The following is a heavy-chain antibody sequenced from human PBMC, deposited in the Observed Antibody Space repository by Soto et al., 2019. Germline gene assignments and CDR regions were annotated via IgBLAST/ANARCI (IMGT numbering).Heavy chain of an antibody. V-gene: IGHV4-34*01. CDR2: INHRGST. J-gene: IGHJ4*02. CDR1: GGSFSGYY. CDR3: AFVAARRDY. Sequence: QVRLQQWGAGLLKPSETLSLTCAAYGGSFSGYYWTWIRQTPGKGLEWIGEINHRGSTNYNPSLKSRLTISVDTSKNQFSLKLNSVTAADTAVYYCAFVAARRDYWGQGTLVTVSS. D-gene: IGHD5-12*01.